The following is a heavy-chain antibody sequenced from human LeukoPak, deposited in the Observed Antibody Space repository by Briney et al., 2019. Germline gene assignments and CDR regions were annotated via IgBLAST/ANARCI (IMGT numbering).Heavy chain of an antibody. CDR2: IRYDGSNK. D-gene: IGHD3-10*01. Sequence: GGSLRLSCAASGFTFSSYGMHWVRQAPGKGLEWVAFIRYDGSNKYYADSVKGRFTISRDNSKNTLYLQMNSLRAEDTAVYYCARGVVLLWFGELLLVRGYYYYYMDVWGKGTTVTISS. CDR3: ARGVVLLWFGELLLVRGYYYYYMDV. J-gene: IGHJ6*03. V-gene: IGHV3-30*02. CDR1: GFTFSSYG.